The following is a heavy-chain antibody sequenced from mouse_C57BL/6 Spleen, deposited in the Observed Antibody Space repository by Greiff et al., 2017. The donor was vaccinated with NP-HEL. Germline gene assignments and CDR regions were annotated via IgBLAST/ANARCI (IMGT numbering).Heavy chain of an antibody. CDR3: AKHYYGSATGYFEV. Sequence: EVQLQQSGPELVKPGASVKISCKASGYTFTDYYMNWVKQSHGKSLEWIGDINPNNGGTSYNQKFKGTATLTVDKSSSTAYMELRSLTSEDSAVYYCAKHYYGSATGYFEVWGTGTTVTVSS. D-gene: IGHD1-1*01. V-gene: IGHV1-26*01. CDR1: GYTFTDYY. CDR2: INPNNGGT. J-gene: IGHJ1*03.